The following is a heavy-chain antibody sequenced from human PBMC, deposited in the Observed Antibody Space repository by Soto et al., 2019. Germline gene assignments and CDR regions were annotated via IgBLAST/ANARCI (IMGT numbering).Heavy chain of an antibody. CDR2: ISAYNGNT. CDR1: GYTFTSYG. CDR3: ARDSSIVLMVYASDNWFDP. D-gene: IGHD2-8*01. Sequence: ASLKVSCKASGYTFTSYGISWVRQAPGQGLEWMGWISAYNGNTNYAQKLQGRVTMTTDTSTSTAYMELRSLRSDDTAVYYCARDSSIVLMVYASDNWFDPWGQGTLVTVSS. V-gene: IGHV1-18*01. J-gene: IGHJ5*02.